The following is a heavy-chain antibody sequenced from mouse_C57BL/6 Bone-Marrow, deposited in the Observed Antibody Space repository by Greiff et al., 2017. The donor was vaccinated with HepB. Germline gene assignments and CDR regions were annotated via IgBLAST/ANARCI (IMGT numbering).Heavy chain of an antibody. V-gene: IGHV14-4*01. CDR1: GFNIKDDY. CDR2: IDPENGDT. J-gene: IGHJ4*01. Sequence: VQLQHSGAELVRPGASVKLSCTASGFNIKDDYMHWVKQRPEQGLEWIGWIDPENGDTEYASKFQGKATITADTSSNTAYLQLSSLTSEDTAVYYCTTNGRVDYWGQGTSVTVSS. CDR3: TTNGRVDY.